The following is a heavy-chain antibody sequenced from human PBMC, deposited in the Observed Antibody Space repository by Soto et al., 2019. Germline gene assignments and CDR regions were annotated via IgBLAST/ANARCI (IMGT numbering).Heavy chain of an antibody. J-gene: IGHJ4*03. CDR3: AKLAPELSTSPRYFDS. V-gene: IGHV3-23*04. Sequence: EVQLVESGGGLVQPGGSLRLSCATSGFIFRIYDMSWVRQAPGKGLEWVSGISPTGGTTYYADSVKGRFTISRDNSGHTLFLTLKSLRVDDTAIYYCAKLAPELSTSPRYFDSWDQGALVTVSS. CDR2: ISPTGGTT. D-gene: IGHD1-7*01. CDR1: GFIFRIYD.